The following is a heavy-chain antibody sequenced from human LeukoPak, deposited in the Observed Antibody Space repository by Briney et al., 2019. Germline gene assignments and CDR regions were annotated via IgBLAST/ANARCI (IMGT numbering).Heavy chain of an antibody. Sequence: PGGPLRLSCAASGFTFSTYEMNWVRQAPGKGLEWVSYISSSGSSIYYADSVKGRFTISRDNAKNSLDLQMNSLRVEDTAIYYCARVRGRSTWYGGGLDCWGQGTLVTVSS. CDR2: ISSSGSSI. V-gene: IGHV3-48*03. D-gene: IGHD2-15*01. J-gene: IGHJ4*02. CDR1: GFTFSTYE. CDR3: ARVRGRSTWYGGGLDC.